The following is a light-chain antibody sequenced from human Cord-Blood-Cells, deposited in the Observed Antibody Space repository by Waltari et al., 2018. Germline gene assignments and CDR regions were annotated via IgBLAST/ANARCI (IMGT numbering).Light chain of an antibody. CDR2: DAS. Sequence: DIQMTQTPPSLSASVGDRVSITCQASQDISNYLNWYQQKPGKAPKLLIYDASNLETGVPSRFSGSGSGTDFTFTISSLQPEDIATYYCQQYYKLPFTFGHGTKVDIK. CDR1: QDISNY. CDR3: QQYYKLPFT. V-gene: IGKV1-33*01. J-gene: IGKJ3*01.